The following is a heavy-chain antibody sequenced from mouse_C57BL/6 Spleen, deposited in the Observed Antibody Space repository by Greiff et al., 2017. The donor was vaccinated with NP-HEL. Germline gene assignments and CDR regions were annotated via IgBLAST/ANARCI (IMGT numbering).Heavy chain of an antibody. J-gene: IGHJ4*01. CDR2: IDPNSGGT. Sequence: QVQLQQPGAELVKPGASVKLSCKASGYTFTSYWMHWVKQRPGRGLEWIGRIDPNSGGTKYNEKFKSKATLTVDKTSSTAYMQLSSLTSEDSAVYYCARWCPDGYSYYYAMDYWGQGTSVTVSS. D-gene: IGHD2-3*01. CDR1: GYTFTSYW. CDR3: ARWCPDGYSYYYAMDY. V-gene: IGHV1-72*01.